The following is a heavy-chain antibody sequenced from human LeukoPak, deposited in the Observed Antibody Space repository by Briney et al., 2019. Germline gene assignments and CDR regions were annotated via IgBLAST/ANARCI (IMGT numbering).Heavy chain of an antibody. CDR2: IYYSGST. J-gene: IGHJ4*02. Sequence: SETLSLTCTVSGGSISSGDYYWSWIRQPPGKGLEWIGYIYYSGSTNYNPSLKSRVTISVDTSKNQFSLKLSSVTAADTAVYYCARDPTSGSYYGRFYPTWYFDYWGQGTLVTVSS. D-gene: IGHD1-26*01. V-gene: IGHV4-61*08. CDR1: GGSISSGDYY. CDR3: ARDPTSGSYYGRFYPTWYFDY.